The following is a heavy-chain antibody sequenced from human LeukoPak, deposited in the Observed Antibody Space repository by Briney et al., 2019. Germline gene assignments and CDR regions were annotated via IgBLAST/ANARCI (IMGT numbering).Heavy chain of an antibody. CDR1: GGSFSGYY. J-gene: IGHJ4*02. CDR2: INHSGST. D-gene: IGHD5-12*01. Sequence: PSETLSLTCAVYGGSFSGYYWSWIRQPPGKGLEGIGEINHSGSTNYNPSLKSRVTISVDTYKNQFSLKLRSVTAADTAVYYCARAYVDIVATRGAYFDYWGQGTLVTVSS. V-gene: IGHV4-34*01. CDR3: ARAYVDIVATRGAYFDY.